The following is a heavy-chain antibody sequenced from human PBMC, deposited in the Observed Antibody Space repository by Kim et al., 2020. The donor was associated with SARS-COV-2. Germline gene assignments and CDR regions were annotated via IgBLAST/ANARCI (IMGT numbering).Heavy chain of an antibody. CDR2: IYYSGST. V-gene: IGHV4-39*07. CDR3: TRDITQYGSGSYGTLAF. J-gene: IGHJ4*02. D-gene: IGHD6-19*01. CDR1: GGSIRSSSYY. Sequence: SETLSLTCTVSGGSIRSSSYYWGWIRQPPGKGLEWIGSIYYSGSTYYNPSLKSRVTISVDTSKNQFSLKVSSVTAADTAVYHGTRDITQYGSGSYGTLAFWGQGTLVTVSS.